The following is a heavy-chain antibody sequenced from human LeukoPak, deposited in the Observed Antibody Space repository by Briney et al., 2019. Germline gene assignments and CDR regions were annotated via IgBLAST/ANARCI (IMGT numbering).Heavy chain of an antibody. V-gene: IGHV3-21*01. Sequence: GGSLRLSCAASGFTFSTYTINWVRQAPGKGLEWVSSISSNGYYIYYAGSVRGRFTISRDNAKNSLYLQMNSLRAEDTALYYCAREGLRTERSDTDAFDIWGQGTMVTFSS. J-gene: IGHJ3*02. CDR1: GFTFSTYT. CDR3: AREGLRTERSDTDAFDI. D-gene: IGHD3-3*01. CDR2: ISSNGYYI.